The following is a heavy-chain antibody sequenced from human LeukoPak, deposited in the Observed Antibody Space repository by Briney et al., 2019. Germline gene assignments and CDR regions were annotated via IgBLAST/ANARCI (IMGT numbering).Heavy chain of an antibody. CDR1: GGSISSYY. D-gene: IGHD3-10*01. Sequence: SETLSLTCTVSGGSISSYYWSWIRQPPGKGLEWIGYIYYSGSTNYNPSLKSRVTISVDTSKNQFSLKLSSVTAADTAVYYCARAKANYYYGSGSYYYYYMDVWGKGTTVTVSS. CDR2: IYYSGST. J-gene: IGHJ6*03. CDR3: ARAKANYYYGSGSYYYYYMDV. V-gene: IGHV4-59*01.